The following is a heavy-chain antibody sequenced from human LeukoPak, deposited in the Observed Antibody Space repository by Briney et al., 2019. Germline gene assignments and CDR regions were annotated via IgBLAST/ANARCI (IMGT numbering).Heavy chain of an antibody. CDR1: GFTFSTYS. CDR2: TSRTSSYI. J-gene: IGHJ4*02. V-gene: IGHV3-21*01. Sequence: PGGSLRLSCAASGFTFSTYSINWVRQAPGKGLEWVSSTSRTSSYIYYADSVKGRFTISRDNAKNSLYLQMNSLRAEDTAVYYCARITSGRSTYYFDYWGQGTLVTVSS. D-gene: IGHD1-26*01. CDR3: ARITSGRSTYYFDY.